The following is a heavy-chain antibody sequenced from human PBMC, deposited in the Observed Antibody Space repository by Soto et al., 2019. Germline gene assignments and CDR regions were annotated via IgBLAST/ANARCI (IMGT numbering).Heavy chain of an antibody. CDR2: IRSKANTYAT. CDR1: GFTFSGSA. J-gene: IGHJ4*02. Sequence: EVQLVESGGGLVQPGGSLKLSCAASGFTFSGSAMHWVRQASGKGLEWVGRIRSKANTYATAYAMSVKGRFTISRDDSRNTAYLQTNSLKTEDTAVYYCARGFYDFWSGHPKRLDYWGQGTVVTVSS. CDR3: ARGFYDFWSGHPKRLDY. D-gene: IGHD3-3*01. V-gene: IGHV3-73*02.